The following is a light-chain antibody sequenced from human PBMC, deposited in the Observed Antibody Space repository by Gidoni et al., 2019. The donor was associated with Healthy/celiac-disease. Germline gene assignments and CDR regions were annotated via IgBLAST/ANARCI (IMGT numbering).Light chain of an antibody. CDR1: SSNIVSNY. CDR3: AAWDDSLSGVV. J-gene: IGLJ2*01. V-gene: IGLV1-47*01. CDR2: RNN. Sequence: QSVLTQPPSASGTPGQRVTLSCSGSSSNIVSNYVYWYQPLPGTAPKLLIIRNNQRPSGVPARFSGSKSGTSASLAISGLRSEDEADYYCAAWDDSLSGVVFGGGTKLTVL.